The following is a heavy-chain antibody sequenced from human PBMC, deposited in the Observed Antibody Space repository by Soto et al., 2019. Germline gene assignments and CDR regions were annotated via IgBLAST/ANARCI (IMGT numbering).Heavy chain of an antibody. Sequence: QVQLVESGGGVVQPGRSLRLSCAASGFTFSSYAIHWIRQAPGKGLERVAVISSDGINKYYADSVKGRFTISRDNSKSARYLLMISLSTEDTALYYCAKQGEAKAWYFELWGRGTLVTVSS. CDR1: GFTFSSYA. CDR2: ISSDGINK. J-gene: IGHJ2*01. V-gene: IGHV3-30-3*02. CDR3: AKQGEAKAWYFEL. D-gene: IGHD3-10*01.